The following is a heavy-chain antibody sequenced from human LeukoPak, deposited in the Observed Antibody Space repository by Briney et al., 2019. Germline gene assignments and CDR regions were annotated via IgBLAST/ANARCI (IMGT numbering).Heavy chain of an antibody. D-gene: IGHD4-17*01. V-gene: IGHV4-59*01. CDR2: IYYSGST. Sequence: SETLSLTCTVSGGSISSYYWSWIRQPPGKGLEWIGYIYYSGSTNYNPSLKSRVTISVDTSKNQFSLKLSSVTAADTAVYYCARENYGDYEGGSGWFDPWGQGTLVTVSS. J-gene: IGHJ5*02. CDR3: ARENYGDYEGGSGWFDP. CDR1: GGSISSYY.